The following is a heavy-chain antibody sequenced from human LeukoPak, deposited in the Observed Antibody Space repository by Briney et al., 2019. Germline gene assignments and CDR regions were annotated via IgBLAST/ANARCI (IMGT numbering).Heavy chain of an antibody. CDR1: GFTFSSYS. J-gene: IGHJ4*02. CDR3: ASGEGSIMITFGGVIAVPFDY. D-gene: IGHD3-16*02. CDR2: ISSRSRTI. V-gene: IGHV3-48*01. Sequence: GGSLRLSCAASGFTFSSYSMNWVRQAPGKGLEWVSYISSRSRTIYYADSVKGRFTISRDNVKNSLYLQMNSLRAEDTAVYYCASGEGSIMITFGGVIAVPFDYWGQGTLVTVSS.